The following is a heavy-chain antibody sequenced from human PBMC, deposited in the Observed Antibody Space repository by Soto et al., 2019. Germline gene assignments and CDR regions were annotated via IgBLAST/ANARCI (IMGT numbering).Heavy chain of an antibody. Sequence: SETLSLTCTVAGGSISSYYWRWIRQPPGKGLEWIGYIYYSGSTNYNPSLKSRVTISVDTSKNQFSLKLSSVTAADTAVYYCARSAPGGLGISKYYYYYMDVWGKGTTVTVSS. CDR3: ARSAPGGLGISKYYYYYMDV. CDR2: IYYSGST. CDR1: GGSISSYY. J-gene: IGHJ6*03. D-gene: IGHD7-27*01. V-gene: IGHV4-59*01.